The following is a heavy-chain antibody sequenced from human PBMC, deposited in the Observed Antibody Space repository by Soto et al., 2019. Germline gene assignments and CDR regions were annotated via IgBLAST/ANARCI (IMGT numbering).Heavy chain of an antibody. CDR3: AVQWLVSRVDY. V-gene: IGHV3-23*01. J-gene: IGHJ4*02. Sequence: RLSCAASVVTVSSYAMCWVRQAPGKGLEWVSAISGSGGSTYYADSVKGRFTISRDNSKNTLYLRMNSLRGDDTALYYCAVQWLVSRVDYWGQGTLVTVSS. CDR1: VVTVSSYA. D-gene: IGHD6-19*01. CDR2: ISGSGGST.